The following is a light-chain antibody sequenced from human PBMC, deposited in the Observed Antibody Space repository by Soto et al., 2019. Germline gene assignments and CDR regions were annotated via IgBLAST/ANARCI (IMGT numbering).Light chain of an antibody. CDR3: LQDYDYPQT. CDR2: AAS. CDR1: QGIRTE. V-gene: IGKV1-6*01. Sequence: ATPMTQSPSSLSASVGDRVTIACRASQGIRTELGWYQQKAGEAPKLLIYAASTLQSGVPPRFSGSGSGTDFTLTISSLQPEDFATYYCLQDYDYPQTFGQGTKVEMK. J-gene: IGKJ1*01.